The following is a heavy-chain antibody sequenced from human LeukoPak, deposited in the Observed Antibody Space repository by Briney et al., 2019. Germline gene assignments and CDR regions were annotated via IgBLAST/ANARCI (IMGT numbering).Heavy chain of an antibody. V-gene: IGHV3-13*01. CDR1: GFTFSSYD. Sequence: PGGSLRLSCAASGFTFSSYDMHWVRYATGKGLEWVSAIGTAGDTYYPGSVKGRFTISRENAKNSLYLQMNSLRAGDTAVYYCARVSGLDAFDIWGQGTMVTVSS. CDR2: IGTAGDT. J-gene: IGHJ3*02. D-gene: IGHD1-26*01. CDR3: ARVSGLDAFDI.